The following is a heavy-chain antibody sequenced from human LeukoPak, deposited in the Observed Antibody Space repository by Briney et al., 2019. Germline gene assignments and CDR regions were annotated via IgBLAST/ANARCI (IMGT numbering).Heavy chain of an antibody. CDR1: GFTVSNNY. Sequence: GGSLRLSCAASGFTVSNNYMSWVRPAPGKGLAWVSVIYSGDNTYYVETVKGRFTISRDNSKNTLIFQMDRLRARARPVYYCVGRRVGDASFDYWGQGTLVTVSS. D-gene: IGHD2-15*01. J-gene: IGHJ4*02. CDR2: IYSGDNT. V-gene: IGHV3-66*02. CDR3: VGRRVGDASFDY.